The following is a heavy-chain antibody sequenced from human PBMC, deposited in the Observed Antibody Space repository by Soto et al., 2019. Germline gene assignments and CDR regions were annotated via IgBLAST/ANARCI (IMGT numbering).Heavy chain of an antibody. V-gene: IGHV3-21*06. CDR3: ARESEDLTSNFAY. CDR2: ISSTTNYI. CDR1: GFAFTRYS. J-gene: IGHJ4*02. Sequence: GGSLRLSCAASGFAFTRYSMNWVRQAPGKGLEWVSSISSTTNYIYYGDSMKGRFTISRDNAKNSLYLEMNSLRAEDTAVYYCARESEDLTSNFAYWGQGTLVTVSS.